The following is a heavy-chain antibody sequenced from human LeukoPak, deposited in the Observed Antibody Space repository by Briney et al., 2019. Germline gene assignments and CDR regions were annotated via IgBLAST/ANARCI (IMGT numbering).Heavy chain of an antibody. D-gene: IGHD6-19*01. V-gene: IGHV3-53*01. CDR1: GFTVSSSS. Sequence: AGGSLRLSCTVSGFTVSSSSWSWVRQAPGKGLEWVSFIYSGGNTHYSDSVKGRFTISRDNAKNSLYLQMNSLRAEDTAVYYCVRDHSGWSLDPWGQGTLVTVSS. J-gene: IGHJ5*02. CDR3: VRDHSGWSLDP. CDR2: IYSGGNT.